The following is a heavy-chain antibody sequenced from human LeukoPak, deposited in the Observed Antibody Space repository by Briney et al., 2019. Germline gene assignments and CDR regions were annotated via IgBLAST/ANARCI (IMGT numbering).Heavy chain of an antibody. V-gene: IGHV5-51*03. CDR1: GDSFSSYW. CDR2: VYPGDSDT. D-gene: IGHD2-2*02. CDR3: AGFDCSSTSCYKSYNYGMDV. J-gene: IGHJ6*02. Sequence: GESLKISCKVSGDSFSSYWIGWVRQMPGKGLEWMGMVYPGDSDTTYSPSFQGQVTISTDKSISPAYLQWSSLKASDTAMYYCAGFDCSSTSCYKSYNYGMDVWGQGTTVTVSS.